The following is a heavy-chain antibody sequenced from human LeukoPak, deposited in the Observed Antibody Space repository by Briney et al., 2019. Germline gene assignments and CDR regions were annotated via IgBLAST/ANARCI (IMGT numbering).Heavy chain of an antibody. CDR2: INPSGGST. V-gene: IGHV1-46*01. Sequence: RASVKVSCKASGYTFTSYYMHWVRQAPGQGLEWMGIINPSGGSTSYAQKFQGRVTTTRDMSTSTVYMELSSLRSEDTAVYYCAREGYYDSSGYTGFDYWGQGTLVTVSS. D-gene: IGHD3-22*01. CDR3: AREGYYDSSGYTGFDY. CDR1: GYTFTSYY. J-gene: IGHJ4*02.